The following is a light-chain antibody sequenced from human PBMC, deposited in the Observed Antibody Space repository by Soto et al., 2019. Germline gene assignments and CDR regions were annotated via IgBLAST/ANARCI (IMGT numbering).Light chain of an antibody. CDR1: RSNIGSNT. CDR2: NNN. Sequence: QSVLTQPPSASGTPGQRVTISCSGSRSNIGSNTVNWYQQLPGTGPKLLIYNNNQRPSGVPDRFSGSKSGTSASLAISGVQSEDEADFYCATWDDTLSVWMFGGGTKLTVL. J-gene: IGLJ3*02. V-gene: IGLV1-44*01. CDR3: ATWDDTLSVWM.